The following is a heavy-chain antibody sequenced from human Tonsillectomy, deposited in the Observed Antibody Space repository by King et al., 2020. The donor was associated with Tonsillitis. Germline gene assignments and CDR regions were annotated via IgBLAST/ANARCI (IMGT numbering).Heavy chain of an antibody. V-gene: IGHV3-64D*06. CDR3: VKEGYYDSSGYYRKGRFDP. J-gene: IGHJ5*02. Sequence: VQLVESGGGLVQPGGSLRLSCSASGFTFSSYAMHWVRQAPGKGLEHVSVISSNGGSTYYADSVKGRFTISRDNSKTTLNLQMSSLRAEDTAVYYWVKEGYYDSSGYYRKGRFDPWGQGTLVTVSS. CDR2: ISSNGGST. D-gene: IGHD3-22*01. CDR1: GFTFSSYA.